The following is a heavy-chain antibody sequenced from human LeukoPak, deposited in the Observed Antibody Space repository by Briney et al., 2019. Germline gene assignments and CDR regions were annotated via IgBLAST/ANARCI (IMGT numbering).Heavy chain of an antibody. D-gene: IGHD1-26*01. CDR1: GFTFSSYG. CDR3: AKDREWELLYYFDY. V-gene: IGHV3-30*02. Sequence: PGGSLRLSCAASGFTFSSYGMHWVRQAQDKGLEWVAFIRYDGSNKYYADSVKGRFTISRDNSKNTLYLQMNSLRAEDTAVYYCAKDREWELLYYFDYWGQGTLVTVSS. J-gene: IGHJ4*02. CDR2: IRYDGSNK.